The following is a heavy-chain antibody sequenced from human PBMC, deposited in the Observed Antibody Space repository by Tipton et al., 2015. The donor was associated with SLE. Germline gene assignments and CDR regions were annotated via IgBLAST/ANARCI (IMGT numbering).Heavy chain of an antibody. D-gene: IGHD3-10*01. J-gene: IGHJ4*02. CDR1: GFTLSVYS. CDR2: ISSTSSYT. V-gene: IGHV3-21*01. CDR3: ARIHYYGSGSRDY. Sequence: GSLRLSCVAPGFTLSVYSMNWVRQAPGKGLEWVSFISSTSSYTFYADSVKGRFTISRDNAKNSLFLQMNSLRAEDTAVYYCARIHYYGSGSRDYWGQGTLVTVSS.